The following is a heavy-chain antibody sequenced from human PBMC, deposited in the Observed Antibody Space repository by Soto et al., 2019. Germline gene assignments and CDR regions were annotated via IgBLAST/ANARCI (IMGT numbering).Heavy chain of an antibody. CDR1: GFTFSHYG. V-gene: IGHV3-30*03. J-gene: IGHJ4*02. Sequence: QVQLVESGGVVVQPGRSLRLSCAASGFTFSHYGMHWVRQAPGKGLEWVAVILHDGSNKYYGDSVKGRFTISRDNSNNTLYLQMNSMRLEDTAVDYCGRDRDSSGYYVDSWGQGTLVIVSS. D-gene: IGHD3-22*01. CDR3: GRDRDSSGYYVDS. CDR2: ILHDGSNK.